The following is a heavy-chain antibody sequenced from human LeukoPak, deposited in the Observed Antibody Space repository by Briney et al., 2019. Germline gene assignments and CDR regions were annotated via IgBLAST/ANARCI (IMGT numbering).Heavy chain of an antibody. CDR3: ARGNSSSGWYGGFDY. V-gene: IGHV4-34*01. Sequence: SETLSLTCTVSGGSISSYYWSWIRQPPGKGLEWIGEINHSGSTNYNPSLKSRVTISVDTSKNQFSLKLSSVTAADTAVYYCARGNSSSGWYGGFDYWGQGTLVTVSS. CDR1: GGSISSYY. D-gene: IGHD6-19*01. J-gene: IGHJ4*02. CDR2: INHSGST.